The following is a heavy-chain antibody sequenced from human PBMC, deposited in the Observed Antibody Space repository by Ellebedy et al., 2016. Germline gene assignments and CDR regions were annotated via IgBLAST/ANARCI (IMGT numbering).Heavy chain of an antibody. Sequence: GSLRLSCTVSGGSISSYYWSWIRQPPGKGLEWIGYIYYSGSTNYNPSLKSRVTISVDTSKNQFSLKVRSVTAADTAVYYCAREGAGWYGAFDYWGQGTLVTVPS. D-gene: IGHD6-19*01. V-gene: IGHV4-59*01. J-gene: IGHJ4*02. CDR3: AREGAGWYGAFDY. CDR1: GGSISSYY. CDR2: IYYSGST.